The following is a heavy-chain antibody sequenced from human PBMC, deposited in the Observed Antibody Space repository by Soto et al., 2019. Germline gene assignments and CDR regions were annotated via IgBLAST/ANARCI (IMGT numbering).Heavy chain of an antibody. Sequence: QVQLVQSGAEVKKPGASVKVSCKASGYTFTSYDINWVRQATGQGLEWMGWMNRNSGNTGYAQKFQGRVTMTRNTSISTDYMELSNLRSEDTAVYYCTRGRSTYYDILTGYYYSYYYYMDVWGKGTTVTVSS. CDR1: GYTFTSYD. V-gene: IGHV1-8*01. CDR2: MNRNSGNT. J-gene: IGHJ6*03. CDR3: TRGRSTYYDILTGYYYSYYYYMDV. D-gene: IGHD3-9*01.